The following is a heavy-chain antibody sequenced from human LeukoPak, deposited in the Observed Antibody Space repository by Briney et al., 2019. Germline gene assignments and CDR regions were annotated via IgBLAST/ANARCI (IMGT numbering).Heavy chain of an antibody. CDR3: ATSPTEDIAVVPAAIRYYFYYYYMDV. D-gene: IGHD2-2*02. CDR2: IYSGGST. V-gene: IGHV3-66*02. CDR1: GFTVSSNY. J-gene: IGHJ6*03. Sequence: GGSLRLFCAASGFTVSSNYMSWVRQAPGKGLEWVSVIYSGGSTYYADSVKGRFTISRDNSKNTLYLQMNSLRAEDTAVYYCATSPTEDIAVVPAAIRYYFYYYYMDVWGKGTTVTVSS.